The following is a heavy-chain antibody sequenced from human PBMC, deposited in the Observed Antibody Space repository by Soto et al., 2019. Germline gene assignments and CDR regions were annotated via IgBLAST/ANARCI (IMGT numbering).Heavy chain of an antibody. Sequence: QVQLVQSGAEVKKPGSSVKVSCKASGGTFSTSAIGWVRQAPGQGLEWVGGIMPVFATPDYAQKFQGRVTITADESTTTAYLELTSLRTDDTAVYYCARDTDRQQLGGNYYYILDVWGQGTAITVSS. CDR3: ARDTDRQQLGGNYYYILDV. CDR1: GGTFSTSA. D-gene: IGHD3-3*02. J-gene: IGHJ6*02. CDR2: IMPVFATP. V-gene: IGHV1-69*12.